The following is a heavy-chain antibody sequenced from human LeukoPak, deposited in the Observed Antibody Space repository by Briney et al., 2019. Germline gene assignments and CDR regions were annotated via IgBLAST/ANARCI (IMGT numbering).Heavy chain of an antibody. CDR2: IYPGDSDT. CDR1: GXXFTSYW. Sequence: GEXXKISXKXXGXXFTSYWIXWVRQMPGKGLEWMGIIYPGDSDTRYSPSFQGQVTISADKSISTAYLQWSSLKASDTAMYYCARSTGGILDLWGRGTLVTVSS. V-gene: IGHV5-51*01. CDR3: ARSTGGILDL. J-gene: IGHJ2*01. D-gene: IGHD6-13*01.